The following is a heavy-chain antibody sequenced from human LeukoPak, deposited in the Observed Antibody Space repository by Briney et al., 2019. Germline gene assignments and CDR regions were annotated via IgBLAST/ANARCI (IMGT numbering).Heavy chain of an antibody. CDR1: GGSFSGYY. CDR3: ARVDYYDSSGPFDY. J-gene: IGHJ4*02. Sequence: SETLSLTCAVYGGSFSGYYWSWIRQPPGKGLEWIGEINHSGSTNYNPSLKSRVTISVDTSKNQFSLKLSSVTAADTGVYYCARVDYYDSSGPFDYWGQGTLVTVSS. D-gene: IGHD3-22*01. CDR2: INHSGST. V-gene: IGHV4-34*01.